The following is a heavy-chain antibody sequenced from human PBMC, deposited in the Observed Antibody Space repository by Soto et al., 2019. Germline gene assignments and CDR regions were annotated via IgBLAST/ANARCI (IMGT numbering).Heavy chain of an antibody. Sequence: SETLSLTCTVSGGSISSSSYYWGWIRQPPGKGLEWIGSIFYSGSTYYNPSLKSRVTISVDTSKNQFSLKLSSVTAADTAVYYCARVPNSSSWYGSYNNWFDPWGQGTLVTVSS. D-gene: IGHD6-13*01. CDR2: IFYSGST. J-gene: IGHJ5*02. CDR3: ARVPNSSSWYGSYNNWFDP. CDR1: GGSISSSSYY. V-gene: IGHV4-39*07.